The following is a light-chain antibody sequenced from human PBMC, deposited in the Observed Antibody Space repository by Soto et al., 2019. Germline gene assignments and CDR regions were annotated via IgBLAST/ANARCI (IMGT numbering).Light chain of an antibody. CDR2: GAS. V-gene: IGKV3-20*01. CDR1: QSVSRSY. J-gene: IGKJ5*01. CDR3: QQYGTSPPIT. Sequence: EIVLTQSPGTLSLSPGERATLSCRASQSVSRSYLAWFQQKPGQAPRLLIYGASSRPTGIPDRFSGSGSGTDFTLTISRLGPEDLAVYYCQQYGTSPPITFGQGTRLEIK.